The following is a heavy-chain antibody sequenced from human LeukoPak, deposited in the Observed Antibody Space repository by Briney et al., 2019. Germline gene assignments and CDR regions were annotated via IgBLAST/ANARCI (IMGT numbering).Heavy chain of an antibody. J-gene: IGHJ4*02. D-gene: IGHD4-17*01. CDR3: ARDSDYGDYVDY. V-gene: IGHV4-61*02. CDR2: VYTSGST. CDR1: GVSISSGSHY. Sequence: SDTLPLTCTVSGVSISSGSHYWRWLPQPAGKALEWIGRVYTSGSTDYNPSLKSRVAISVDTSKNQFSLKLGSVTAADTAVYYCARDSDYGDYVDYWGQGTLVTVSS.